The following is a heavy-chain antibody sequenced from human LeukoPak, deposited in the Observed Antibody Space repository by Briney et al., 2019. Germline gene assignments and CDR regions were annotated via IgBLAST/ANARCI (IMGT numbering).Heavy chain of an antibody. D-gene: IGHD5-24*01. Sequence: GGSLRLSCAASGFTFSSYWMSWVRQAPGKGLEWVANIKQDGSEKYYVDSVKGRFTISRDNTKNSLYLQMNSLRAEDTAVYYCANHSPGRDGYYYFDYWGQGTLVTVSS. CDR2: IKQDGSEK. CDR1: GFTFSSYW. J-gene: IGHJ4*02. V-gene: IGHV3-7*01. CDR3: ANHSPGRDGYYYFDY.